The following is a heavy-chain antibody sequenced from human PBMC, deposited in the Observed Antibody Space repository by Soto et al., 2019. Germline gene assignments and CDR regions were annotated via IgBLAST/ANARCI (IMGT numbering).Heavy chain of an antibody. CDR3: ARAYGAGSFDF. V-gene: IGHV1-8*01. D-gene: IGHD3-10*01. CDR2: VNPNTGNT. Sequence: QVQLVQSGAEVKKPGASVKVSCTASGYTFRSYDIHWVRQATGQGLEWMGWVNPNTGNTGYAQRFQGRVTMTRDISKSTAYMELSRLTSEDTTIYHCARAYGAGSFDFWGPGTLVSVSS. J-gene: IGHJ5*01. CDR1: GYTFRSYD.